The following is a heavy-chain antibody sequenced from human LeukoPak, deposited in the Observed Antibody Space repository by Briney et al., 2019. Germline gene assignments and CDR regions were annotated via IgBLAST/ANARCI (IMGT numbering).Heavy chain of an antibody. CDR1: GYTFTGYY. D-gene: IGHD3-10*01. Sequence: ASVKVSCKASGYTFTGYYMHWVRQAPGQGLEWMGWINPNSGGTNYAQRFQGRVTMTTDTSTSTAYMELRSLRSEDTAVYYCAVSYGSGSNDYWGQGTLVTVSS. CDR2: INPNSGGT. J-gene: IGHJ4*02. V-gene: IGHV1-2*02. CDR3: AVSYGSGSNDY.